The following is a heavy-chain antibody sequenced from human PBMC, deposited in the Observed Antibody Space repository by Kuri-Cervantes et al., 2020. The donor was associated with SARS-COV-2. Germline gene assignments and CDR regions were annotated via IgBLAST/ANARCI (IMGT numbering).Heavy chain of an antibody. CDR3: AKFSDCSSTSCYTGWWDY. J-gene: IGHJ4*02. D-gene: IGHD2-2*02. CDR2: ISGSGGST. Sequence: GESLKISCAASGFTVSSNYMSWVRQAPGKGLEWVSAISGSGGSTYYADSVKGRFTISRDNSKNTLYLQMSSLRAEDTAVYYCAKFSDCSSTSCYTGWWDYWGQGTLVTVSS. CDR1: GFTVSSNY. V-gene: IGHV3-23*01.